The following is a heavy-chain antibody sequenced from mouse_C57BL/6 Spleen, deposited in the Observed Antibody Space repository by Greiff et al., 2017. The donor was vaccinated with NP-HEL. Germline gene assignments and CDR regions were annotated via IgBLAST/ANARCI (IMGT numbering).Heavy chain of an antibody. J-gene: IGHJ2*01. D-gene: IGHD2-4*01. CDR3: AREAYDYDEYYFDY. V-gene: IGHV3-6*01. Sequence: EVQLQESGPGLVKTSQSLSLTCSFTGYSITSGYYLNWIRQFPGNKLGWMGLLSYDGSNNYNPSLKNRISITRDTSKNQFFLKLNSVTTEDTATYYCAREAYDYDEYYFDYWGQGTTLTVSS. CDR1: GYSITSGYY. CDR2: LSYDGSN.